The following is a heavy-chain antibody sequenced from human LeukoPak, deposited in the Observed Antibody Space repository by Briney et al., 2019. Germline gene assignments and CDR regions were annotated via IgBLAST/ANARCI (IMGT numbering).Heavy chain of an antibody. Sequence: PGGSLRLSCAAAGFTFSSYAMNWVRQAPGKGLEWVSAISGSGAGTYYADSVKGRFTISRDNSKNTVYLQMNSLRAEDTAVYYCAKQSNQQEWNWGQGTLVTVSS. D-gene: IGHD3-3*01. CDR3: AKQSNQQEWN. CDR1: GFTFSSYA. V-gene: IGHV3-23*01. J-gene: IGHJ4*02. CDR2: ISGSGAGT.